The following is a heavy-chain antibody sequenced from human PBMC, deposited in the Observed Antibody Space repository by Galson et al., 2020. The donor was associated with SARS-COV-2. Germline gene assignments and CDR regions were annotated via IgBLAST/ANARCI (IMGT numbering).Heavy chain of an antibody. J-gene: IGHJ4*02. Sequence: SENLSLTCTVSGGSISSYYWTWIRQPAGKGLEWIGRIYTRGNTKYNPSLKSRVTMSSDTSKNQFSLKLSSVTAADTAVYYCARDGGGYSSPTFFDYWGQGTLVIVSS. V-gene: IGHV4-4*07. CDR3: ARDGGGYSSPTFFDY. CDR1: GGSISSYY. CDR2: IYTRGNT. D-gene: IGHD6-19*01.